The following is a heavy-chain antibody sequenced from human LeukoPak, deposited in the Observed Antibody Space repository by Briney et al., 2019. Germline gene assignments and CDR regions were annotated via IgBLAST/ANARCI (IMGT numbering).Heavy chain of an antibody. D-gene: IGHD3-16*01. CDR3: AKANDYVWGTHGRALYFDY. J-gene: IGHJ4*02. CDR2: IIGSGGST. CDR1: GFTFSSYG. V-gene: IGHV3-23*01. Sequence: PGGSLRLSCAASGFTFSSYGMSWVRQAPGKGLEWVSAIIGSGGSTYYADSVKGRFTISRDNSKNTLYLQMSSLRVEDTAVYYCAKANDYVWGTHGRALYFDYWGRGTLVTVSS.